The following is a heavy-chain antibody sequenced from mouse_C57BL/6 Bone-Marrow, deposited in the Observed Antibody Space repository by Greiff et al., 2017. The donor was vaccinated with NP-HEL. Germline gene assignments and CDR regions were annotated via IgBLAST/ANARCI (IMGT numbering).Heavy chain of an antibody. D-gene: IGHD1-1*01. V-gene: IGHV1-72*01. CDR3: ARYCFGSSSFDY. Sequence: QVQLQQPGAELVKPGASVKLSCKASGYTFTSYLMHWVKQRPGRGLEWIGRIDTNSGGTKYNEKFKSKATLTVDKPSSTAYMQLNSLTSEDSAVYSCARYCFGSSSFDYWGQGTTLTVSS. CDR2: IDTNSGGT. CDR1: GYTFTSYL. J-gene: IGHJ2*01.